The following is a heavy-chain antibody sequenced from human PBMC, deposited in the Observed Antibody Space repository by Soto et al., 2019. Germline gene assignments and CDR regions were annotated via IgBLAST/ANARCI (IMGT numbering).Heavy chain of an antibody. CDR3: AKGEVRGIIPSYFDY. CDR1: GFTFRWFG. CDR2: ISNDGSNE. J-gene: IGHJ4*02. Sequence: GGSLRLSCAGSGFTFRWFGMNWVRQAPGKGLEWVARISNDGSNEYYVDSVKGRFTISRDNSKNTLYLQMDSLRAEDTAVYYCAKGEVRGIIPSYFDYWGLGTPVTVSS. V-gene: IGHV3-30*18. D-gene: IGHD3-10*01.